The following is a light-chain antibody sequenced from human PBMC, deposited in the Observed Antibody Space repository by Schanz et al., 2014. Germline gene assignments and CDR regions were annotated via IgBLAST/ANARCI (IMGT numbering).Light chain of an antibody. CDR1: QGIGSY. V-gene: IGKV1-9*01. CDR3: QQASTTPWT. CDR2: AAS. J-gene: IGKJ1*01. Sequence: IQLTQSPSPLSASVGDSVTITCRASQGIGSYLAWYQQKPGKAPQLLIYAASTLQSGVPSRFGGSGSGTDFTLTITSLRPEDFATYYCQQASTTPWTFGQGTKVEIK.